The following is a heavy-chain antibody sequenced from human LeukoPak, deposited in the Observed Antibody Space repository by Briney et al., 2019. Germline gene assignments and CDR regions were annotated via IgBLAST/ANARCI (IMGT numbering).Heavy chain of an antibody. CDR1: GGTFSSYA. Sequence: ASVKVSCKASGGTFSSYAISWVRQAPGQGLEWMGGIIPIFGTANYAQKFQGRVTITADESTSTAYMELSSLRSEDTAVYYCASRTYYYDSSGHSPQHDAFDIWGQGTMVTVSS. CDR2: IIPIFGTA. J-gene: IGHJ3*02. D-gene: IGHD3-22*01. V-gene: IGHV1-69*13. CDR3: ASRTYYYDSSGHSPQHDAFDI.